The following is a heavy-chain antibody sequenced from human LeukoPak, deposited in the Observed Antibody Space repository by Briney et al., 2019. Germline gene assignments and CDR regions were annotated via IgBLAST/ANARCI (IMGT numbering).Heavy chain of an antibody. Sequence: SETLSLTCAVYGGSFSGYYWSWIRQPPGKGLEWIGEINHSGSTNYNPSLKSRVTISVDTSKNQFSLNLSSVTAADTAVYYCATRGYSGYTPRNKALFAYWGQGTLVTVSS. D-gene: IGHD5-12*01. J-gene: IGHJ4*02. V-gene: IGHV4-34*01. CDR3: ATRGYSGYTPRNKALFAY. CDR2: INHSGST. CDR1: GGSFSGYY.